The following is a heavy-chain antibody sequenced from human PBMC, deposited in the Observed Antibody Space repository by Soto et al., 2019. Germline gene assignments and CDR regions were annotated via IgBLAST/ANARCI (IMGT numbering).Heavy chain of an antibody. D-gene: IGHD5-18*01. Sequence: SLGLSCAASGFTFSSYAMHWVRQAPGKGLEWVAVISYDGSNKYYADSVKGRFTISRDNSKNTLYLQMDSLRAEDTAVYYCAREAEEMVTGVDYWGQGTLVTVSS. V-gene: IGHV3-30-3*01. CDR3: AREAEEMVTGVDY. CDR1: GFTFSSYA. CDR2: ISYDGSNK. J-gene: IGHJ4*02.